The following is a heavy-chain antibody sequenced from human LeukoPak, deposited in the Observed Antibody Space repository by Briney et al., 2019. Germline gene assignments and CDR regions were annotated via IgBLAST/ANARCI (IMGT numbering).Heavy chain of an antibody. CDR1: GYSISSGYY. D-gene: IGHD3-22*01. Sequence: SETLSLTSTVSGYSISSGYYWGWIRQPPGKGLEWIGSIYHSGSTYYNPSLKSRVTISVDTSKNQFSLKLSSVTAADTAVYYCASINYYDSSGYPYYFDYWGQGTLVTVSS. CDR3: ASINYYDSSGYPYYFDY. J-gene: IGHJ4*02. CDR2: IYHSGST. V-gene: IGHV4-38-2*02.